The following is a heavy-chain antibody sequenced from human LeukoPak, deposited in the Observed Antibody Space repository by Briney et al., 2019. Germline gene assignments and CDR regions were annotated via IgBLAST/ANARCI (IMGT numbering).Heavy chain of an antibody. D-gene: IGHD5-18*01. CDR3: ASSRGYNNGYRALELPPSPVD. J-gene: IGHJ4*02. Sequence: PSETLSLTCSVSGGSTNSGGYYWSWIRQPPGKGLEWIGEINHSGSTNYNPSLKSRVTISVDTSKNQFSLKLSSVTAADTAVYYCASSRGYNNGYRALELPPSPVDWGQGTLVTVSS. V-gene: IGHV4-34*01. CDR2: INHSGST. CDR1: GGSTNSGGYY.